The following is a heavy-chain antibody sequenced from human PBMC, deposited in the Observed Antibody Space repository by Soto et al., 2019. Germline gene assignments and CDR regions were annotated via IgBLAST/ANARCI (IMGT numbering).Heavy chain of an antibody. D-gene: IGHD3-10*01. V-gene: IGHV1-2*02. CDR2: MNPKRGDT. Sequence: QVHLVQSGAEVKKPGASVRVSCMAAGYNFDDYYIHWVRQAPGQGLEWMGWMNPKRGDTKSAQRFQGRISLTRDTSIKTVYLELNSLTSDDTAAYYCAIAHILLSGSLVRGTFTRWFESWGQGTLVTVSS. CDR3: AIAHILLSGSLVRGTFTRWFES. J-gene: IGHJ5*01. CDR1: GYNFDDYY.